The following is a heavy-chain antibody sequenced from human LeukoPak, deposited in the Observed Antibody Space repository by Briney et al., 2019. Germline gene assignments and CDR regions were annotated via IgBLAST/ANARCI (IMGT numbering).Heavy chain of an antibody. Sequence: SETLSLTCTVSGGSISRYYWSWIRQPPGKGLEWIGYIYYSGSTNYNPSLKSRVTISVDTSKNQFSLKLSSVTAADTAVYYCAREGPPDAFDIWGQGTMVTVSS. CDR2: IYYSGST. V-gene: IGHV4-59*01. CDR3: AREGPPDAFDI. CDR1: GGSISRYY. J-gene: IGHJ3*02.